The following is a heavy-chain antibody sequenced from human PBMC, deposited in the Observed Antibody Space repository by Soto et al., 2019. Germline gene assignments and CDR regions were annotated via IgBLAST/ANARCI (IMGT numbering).Heavy chain of an antibody. J-gene: IGHJ4*02. Sequence: VQLLESGGGLVQPGDSLRLSCAASGFTFKNYDMSWVRQAPGKGLEWVSAINTKGDRTYYADSVKGRFTISRDNSKNTLYLQMNSLRVEDTAVYYCAKDQIAILTGYFHKGADYWGQGTLRTVSS. CDR1: GFTFKNYD. V-gene: IGHV3-23*01. CDR2: INTKGDRT. D-gene: IGHD3-9*01. CDR3: AKDQIAILTGYFHKGADY.